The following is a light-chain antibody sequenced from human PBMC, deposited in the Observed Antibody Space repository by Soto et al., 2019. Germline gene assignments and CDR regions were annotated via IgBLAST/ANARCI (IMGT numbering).Light chain of an antibody. Sequence: IVMTQSPASLSVSPGEGATLSCRASQSVSNNLAWYQQKPGQAPRLLIYGASTRATGIPARFSGSGSGTEFTLTISSLQSEDFAVYYCQQYNNWPRGTLGQGTKVEIK. CDR3: QQYNNWPRGT. J-gene: IGKJ1*01. CDR1: QSVSNN. CDR2: GAS. V-gene: IGKV3-15*01.